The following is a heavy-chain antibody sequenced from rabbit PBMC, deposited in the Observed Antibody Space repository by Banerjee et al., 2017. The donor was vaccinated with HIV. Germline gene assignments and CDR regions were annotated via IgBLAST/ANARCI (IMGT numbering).Heavy chain of an antibody. J-gene: IGHJ4*01. Sequence: QSLEESGGDLVKPGASLTLTCTASGADFSSGYWICWVRQAPGKGLEWIGCIAGGSSSTTYCASWAKGRFTISKTSSTTVTLRTTSLTAADTATYFCVRDINTSFKLWAQGTLVTVS. CDR2: IAGGSSSTT. CDR1: GADFSSGYW. D-gene: IGHD1-1*01. CDR3: VRDINTSFKL. V-gene: IGHV1S40*01.